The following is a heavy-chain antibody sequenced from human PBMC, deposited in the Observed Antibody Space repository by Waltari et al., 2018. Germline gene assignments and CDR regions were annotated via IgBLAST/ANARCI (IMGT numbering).Heavy chain of an antibody. CDR1: GSPFNNYG. CDR2: ISSDGSGK. D-gene: IGHD1-26*01. CDR3: AKAGGIHNYPLDP. Sequence: QVEEFGGGVVQPGGSLRLSCVASGSPFNNYGMHWVRQAPGKGLEWLAVISSDGSGKYYADSVKGRFTMSRDNSKNTVYLQMNSLRPEDTAVYYCAKAGGIHNYPLDPWGQGTLVTVSS. V-gene: IGHV3-30*18. J-gene: IGHJ5*02.